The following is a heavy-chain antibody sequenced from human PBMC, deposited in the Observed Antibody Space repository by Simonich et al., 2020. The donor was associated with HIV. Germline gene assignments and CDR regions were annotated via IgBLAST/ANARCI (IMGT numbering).Heavy chain of an antibody. V-gene: IGHV1-24*01. CDR2: FDPENGHT. D-gene: IGHD3-9*01. J-gene: IGHJ2*01. CDR1: GPTLTELS. CDR3: ATWEVKDYVLTGYTYWYFDL. Sequence: QVQLVQSGAEVKKPGASVKVSCKVYGPTLTELSMHLVRQAPGKGLELSRGFDPENGHTTYAQKFQGRVSMTEYTTTESAYMELSSLRSDDTAVYYCATWEVKDYVLTGYTYWYFDLWGRGTLVTVSS.